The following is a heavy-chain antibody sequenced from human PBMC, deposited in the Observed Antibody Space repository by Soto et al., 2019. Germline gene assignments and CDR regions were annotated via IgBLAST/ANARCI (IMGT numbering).Heavy chain of an antibody. CDR2: IYHSGST. CDR3: ATYGSGGYYYFDF. CDR1: GGSISSSGYY. D-gene: IGHD3-10*01. Sequence: SETLSLTCTVSGGSISSSGYYWGWIRQPPGKGLEWIGSIYHSGSTYYNPSLKSRVSISVDPSKDQFSLNLRSVAAADTAVYYCATYGSGGYYYFDFWGKGARVTAPQ. J-gene: IGHJ4*02. V-gene: IGHV4-39*01.